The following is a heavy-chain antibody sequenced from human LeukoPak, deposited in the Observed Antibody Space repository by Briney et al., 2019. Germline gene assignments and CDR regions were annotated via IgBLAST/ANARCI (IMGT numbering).Heavy chain of an antibody. CDR1: GYTFTSYG. Sequence: ASVKVSCKASGYTFTSYGISWVRQAPGQGLEWMGWISAYNGNTNYAQKLQGRVTMTTDTPTSTAYMELRSLRSDDTAVYYCASVVSLGYCSGGSCIDAFDIWGQGTMVTVSS. V-gene: IGHV1-18*01. J-gene: IGHJ3*02. D-gene: IGHD2-15*01. CDR2: ISAYNGNT. CDR3: ASVVSLGYCSGGSCIDAFDI.